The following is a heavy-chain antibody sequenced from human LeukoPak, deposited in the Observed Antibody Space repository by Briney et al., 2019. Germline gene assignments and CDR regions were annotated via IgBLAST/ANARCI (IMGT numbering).Heavy chain of an antibody. V-gene: IGHV3-7*04. CDR2: IKQDGSER. CDR3: ARDIVVVPAAIVGQQTHFYYYGMDV. J-gene: IGHJ6*02. Sequence: QPGGSLRLSCAASGFTFSSYLMSWVRQAPGKGLEWVANIKQDGSERYYVDSVKGRFTISRDNAKNSLYLQMNSLRAEDTAVYYCARDIVVVPAAIVGQQTHFYYYGMDVWGQGTTVTVSS. CDR1: GFTFSSYL. D-gene: IGHD2-2*02.